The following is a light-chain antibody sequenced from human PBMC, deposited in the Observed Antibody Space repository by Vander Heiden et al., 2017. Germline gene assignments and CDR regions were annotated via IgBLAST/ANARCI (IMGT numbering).Light chain of an antibody. CDR1: SSHIGAGYD. Sequence: QSVLPQPPSVSGAPGQRVTLSCTGSSSHIGAGYDVHWDQQRPGTAPKLLIYGNTNRPSGVPDRFSGSKSGTSASLAITGLQAEDEADYYCQSYDSSLSGSKVFGGGTKLTVL. CDR3: QSYDSSLSGSKV. J-gene: IGLJ2*01. CDR2: GNT. V-gene: IGLV1-40*01.